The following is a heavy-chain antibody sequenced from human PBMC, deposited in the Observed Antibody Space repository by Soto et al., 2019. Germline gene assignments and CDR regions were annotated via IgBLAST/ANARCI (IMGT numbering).Heavy chain of an antibody. CDR1: GGSFNGYY. Sequence: SAPLSLTCAFYGGSFNGYYWSSIRQPPGKGLEWIGEINHSGSTNYNPCLKSRVTISVDTAKNQFSLKLSSVTAADSAVYYCAIRGALRPIDYWGQGTLVTVSS. D-gene: IGHD3-16*01. CDR2: INHSGST. CDR3: AIRGALRPIDY. J-gene: IGHJ4*02. V-gene: IGHV4-34*01.